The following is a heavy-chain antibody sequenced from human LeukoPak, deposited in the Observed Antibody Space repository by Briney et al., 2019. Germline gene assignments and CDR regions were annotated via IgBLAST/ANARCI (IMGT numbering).Heavy chain of an antibody. Sequence: PGGSLRLSCGASGFTFSNAWMSWVRQAPGKGLEWVGRIKSKTDGGTTDYAAPVKGRFTISRDDSKNTLYLQMNSLKTEDTAVYYCTTDVLRYFHWLNDYWGQGTLVTVSS. CDR2: IKSKTDGGTT. D-gene: IGHD3-9*01. CDR1: GFTFSNAW. J-gene: IGHJ4*02. V-gene: IGHV3-15*01. CDR3: TTDVLRYFHWLNDY.